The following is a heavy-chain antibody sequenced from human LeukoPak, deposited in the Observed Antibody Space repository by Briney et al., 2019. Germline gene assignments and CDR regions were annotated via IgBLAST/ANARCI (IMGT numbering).Heavy chain of an antibody. D-gene: IGHD3-22*01. V-gene: IGHV4-59*01. CDR3: ARGYYDSRGYSNTFGI. Sequence: SETLSLTCAVSGASISSSYWSWIRQPPGKGLEWIGYINYSGNTKYNPSLESRVTISVDASNNQFSLRLSSVTAADTAFYYCARGYYDSRGYSNTFGIWGQGTLVTVSS. J-gene: IGHJ3*02. CDR2: INYSGNT. CDR1: GASISSSY.